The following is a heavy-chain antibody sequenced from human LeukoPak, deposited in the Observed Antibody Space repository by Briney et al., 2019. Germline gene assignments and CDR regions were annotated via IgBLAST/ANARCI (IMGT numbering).Heavy chain of an antibody. CDR1: GGSISSSSYY. Sequence: SETLSLTCTVSGGSISSSSYYWGWIRQPPGKGLEWIGSIYYSGSTYYNPSLKSRVTISVDTSKNQFSLKLSSVTAADTAVYYCARRWYSSRHYYYYYMDVWGKGTTVTISS. J-gene: IGHJ6*03. CDR2: IYYSGST. D-gene: IGHD6-13*01. V-gene: IGHV4-39*01. CDR3: ARRWYSSRHYYYYYMDV.